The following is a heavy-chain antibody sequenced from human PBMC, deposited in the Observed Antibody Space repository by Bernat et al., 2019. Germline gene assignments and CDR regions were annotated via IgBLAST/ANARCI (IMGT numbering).Heavy chain of an antibody. J-gene: IGHJ2*01. Sequence: VQLVESGEGVVQPGRSLRLSCAASGFTFSSYAMHWVRQAPGKGLEWVAVISYDGSNKYYADSVKGRFTISRDNSKNTLYLQMNSLRGEDTAVYYCARDHYSTVTVNWYFALWGRGTLVTVSS. CDR2: ISYDGSNK. V-gene: IGHV3-30*01. CDR3: ARDHYSTVTVNWYFAL. CDR1: GFTFSSYA. D-gene: IGHD4-17*01.